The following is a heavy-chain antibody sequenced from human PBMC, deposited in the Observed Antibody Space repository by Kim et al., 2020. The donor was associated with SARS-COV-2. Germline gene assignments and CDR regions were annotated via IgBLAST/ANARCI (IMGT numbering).Heavy chain of an antibody. CDR2: VSYDGGNK. Sequence: GGSLRLSCAASGFTFSSYGMHWVRQAPGKGLEWVAVVSYDGGNKYYADSVKGRFTISRDNSKNTLYLQMNSLRAEDTAVYYCAKGKGWIKLNWFDPWGQGTLVTVSS. J-gene: IGHJ5*02. V-gene: IGHV3-30*18. D-gene: IGHD5-12*01. CDR3: AKGKGWIKLNWFDP. CDR1: GFTFSSYG.